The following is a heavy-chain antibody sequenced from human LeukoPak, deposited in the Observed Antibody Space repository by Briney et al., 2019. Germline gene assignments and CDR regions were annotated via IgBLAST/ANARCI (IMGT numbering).Heavy chain of an antibody. CDR2: ISAYNGNT. CDR3: ARDIVVVPAAISLDY. CDR1: GYTFTSYG. Sequence: ASVKVSCKASGYTFTSYGISWVRQAPGQGLEWMGWISAYNGNTNHAQRLQGRVTMTTDTSTSTAYMELRSLRSDDTAVYCCARDIVVVPAAISLDYWGQGTLVTVSS. J-gene: IGHJ4*02. V-gene: IGHV1-18*01. D-gene: IGHD2-2*02.